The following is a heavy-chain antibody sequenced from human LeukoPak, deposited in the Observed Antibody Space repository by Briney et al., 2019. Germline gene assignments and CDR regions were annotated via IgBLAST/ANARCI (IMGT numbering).Heavy chain of an antibody. J-gene: IGHJ4*02. CDR3: ASPTTRAGSSGYYYDY. V-gene: IGHV1-69*13. D-gene: IGHD3-22*01. CDR1: GGTFSSYA. Sequence: SVKVSCKASGGTFSSYAISWVQQAPGQGLEWMGGIIPIFGTANYAQKFQGRVTITADESTSTAYMELSSLRSEDTAVYYCASPTTRAGSSGYYYDYWGQGTLVTVSS. CDR2: IIPIFGTA.